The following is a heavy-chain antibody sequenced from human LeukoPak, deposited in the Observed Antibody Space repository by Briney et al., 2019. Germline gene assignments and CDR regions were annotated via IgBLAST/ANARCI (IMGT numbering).Heavy chain of an antibody. J-gene: IGHJ4*02. D-gene: IGHD3-22*01. Sequence: GGSLRLSCAASGFTFGSYWMHWVRQAPGKGLVWVSRINTDGGSTTYADSVKGRFTISRDNAKNTLHLQMNSLRVEDTAVYYCARGDPSWGVVVISEAHYWGQGILVTVSS. CDR2: INTDGGST. V-gene: IGHV3-74*01. CDR3: ARGDPSWGVVVISEAHY. CDR1: GFTFGSYW.